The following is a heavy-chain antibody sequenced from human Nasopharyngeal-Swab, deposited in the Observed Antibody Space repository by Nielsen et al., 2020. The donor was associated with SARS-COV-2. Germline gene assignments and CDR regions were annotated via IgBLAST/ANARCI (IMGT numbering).Heavy chain of an antibody. CDR2: INHSDRT. J-gene: IGHJ4*02. CDR3: AREVVGGLVDS. V-gene: IGHV4-34*01. D-gene: IGHD1-26*01. Sequence: SETLSLTCGVSGGSFNEYYWSWIRQSPDKGLEWIGEINHSDRTIYNPSLKSRVTISVDMSKNQFSLKLSSVAAADTAVYYCAREVVGGLVDSWGQGTLVTVSS. CDR1: GGSFNEYY.